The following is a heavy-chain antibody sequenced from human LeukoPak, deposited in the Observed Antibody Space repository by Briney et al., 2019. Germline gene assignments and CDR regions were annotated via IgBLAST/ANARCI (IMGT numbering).Heavy chain of an antibody. J-gene: IGHJ3*02. CDR1: GGSISGYY. D-gene: IGHD3-22*01. CDR3: ARDSQYYDSSGYPNAFDI. Sequence: PSETLSLTCTVSGGSISGYYWTWIRQSPGKGLEWIGYISYSGSTNYNPSLKSRVTMSLDTSKNQFSLRLSSVTAADTAVYFCARDSQYYDSSGYPNAFDIWGQGTMVTVSS. V-gene: IGHV4-59*01. CDR2: ISYSGST.